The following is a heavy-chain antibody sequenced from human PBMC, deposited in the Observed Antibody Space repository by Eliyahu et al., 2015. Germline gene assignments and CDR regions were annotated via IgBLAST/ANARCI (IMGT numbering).Heavy chain of an antibody. D-gene: IGHD1-26*01. CDR1: GYSISSGYY. Sequence: QVQLQESGPGLVKPSETLSLTCTVXGYSISSGYYWGWIRQPPGKGLEWIGGIYHSGSTYYNPSLKSRVTISVDTSKNQFSLKLSSVTAADTAVYYCARADRGNWFDPWGQGTLVTVSS. J-gene: IGHJ5*02. V-gene: IGHV4-38-2*02. CDR3: ARADRGNWFDP. CDR2: IYHSGST.